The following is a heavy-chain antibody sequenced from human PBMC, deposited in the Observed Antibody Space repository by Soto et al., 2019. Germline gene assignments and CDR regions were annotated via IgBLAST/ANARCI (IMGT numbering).Heavy chain of an antibody. CDR3: ASGTRYYFDY. D-gene: IGHD4-17*01. V-gene: IGHV3-66*01. J-gene: IGHJ4*02. CDR1: GFTVSSSY. CDR2: IYSGGST. Sequence: PGGSLRLSCAATGFTVSSSYMSWVRQAPGKGLEWVSVIYSGGSTYYAVSVKGRFTISRDNSENTLYLQMNSLTAGDTAVYYCASGTRYYFDYWGQGILVTVSS.